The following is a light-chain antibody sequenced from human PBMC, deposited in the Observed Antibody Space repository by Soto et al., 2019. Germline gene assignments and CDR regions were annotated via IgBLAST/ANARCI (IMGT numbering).Light chain of an antibody. J-gene: IGLJ1*01. CDR3: SSYAGSNNFV. V-gene: IGLV2-14*01. CDR2: EVS. CDR1: SSDVGSYNY. Sequence: QSALTQPASVSGSPGQSITISCTGTSSDVGSYNYVSWYQHHPGKAPKLMISEVSNRPSGISNRFSGSKSGNTASLTISGLQAEDEADYYCSSYAGSNNFVFGSGTKVTVL.